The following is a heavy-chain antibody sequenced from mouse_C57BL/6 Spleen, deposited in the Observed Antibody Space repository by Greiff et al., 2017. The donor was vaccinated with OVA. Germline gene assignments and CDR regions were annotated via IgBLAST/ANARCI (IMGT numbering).Heavy chain of an antibody. CDR3: GRWTGYFDY. V-gene: IGHV1-61*01. CDR1: GYTFTSYW. Sequence: VQLQQPGAELVRPGSSVKLSCKASGYTFTSYWMDWVKQTPGQGLEWIGNIYPSDSETPYHQKFKDKATFTVAKSSSTAYMQLSSLTSEDAAVYYCGRWTGYFDYWGQGTTLTVSS. CDR2: IYPSDSET. J-gene: IGHJ2*01.